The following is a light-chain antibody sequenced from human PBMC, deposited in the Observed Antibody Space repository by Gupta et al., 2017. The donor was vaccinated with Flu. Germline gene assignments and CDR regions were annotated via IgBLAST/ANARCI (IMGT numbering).Light chain of an antibody. Sequence: LALSAVGGASLSSRASESVRQSSDLAWYQQKPGQAPRLLIYGASCRASGVPDRFSGSGSGTDFTLTISRLEPEDFAVYYCQQCHSSTWTFGQGTKVEIK. CDR3: QQCHSSTWT. CDR2: GAS. J-gene: IGKJ1*01. CDR1: ESVRQSSD. V-gene: IGKV3-20*01.